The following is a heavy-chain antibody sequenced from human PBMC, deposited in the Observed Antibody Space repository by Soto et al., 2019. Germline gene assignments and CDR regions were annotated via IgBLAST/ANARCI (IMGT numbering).Heavy chain of an antibody. J-gene: IGHJ3*02. CDR1: GFTFSGYT. D-gene: IGHD3-16*01. CDR2: INLASSTI. Sequence: GGSLRLSCVASGFTFSGYTMNWVRQAPGKGLEWVSYINLASSTIYYADSVKGRFTISRDNAKNSLYLQMNSLRAEDTAVYYSAGERGNNAFEIWGQGTMVTVSS. CDR3: AGERGNNAFEI. V-gene: IGHV3-48*01.